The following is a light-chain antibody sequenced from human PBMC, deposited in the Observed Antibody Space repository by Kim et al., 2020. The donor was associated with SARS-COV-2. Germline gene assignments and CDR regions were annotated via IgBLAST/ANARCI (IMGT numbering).Light chain of an antibody. CDR1: SSDVGGYIH. CDR3: ASFTSSTTWV. V-gene: IGLV2-14*04. Sequence: GQSSTIACTGTSSDVGGYIHVSCYQQHPGKAPKLIIYDVNKRPSGASDRFSGSKSANTASLTISGLQAEDEAEYYCASFTSSTTWVFGGGTKLTVL. J-gene: IGLJ3*02. CDR2: DVN.